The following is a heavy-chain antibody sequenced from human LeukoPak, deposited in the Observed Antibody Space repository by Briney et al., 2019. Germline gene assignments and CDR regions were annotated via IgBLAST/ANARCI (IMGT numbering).Heavy chain of an antibody. Sequence: PSETLSLTCTVSGGSISSGAYYWSWIRQPPGKGLEWIGYIYYSGSTYYNPSLKSRVTISVDTSKNQFSLKLSSVTAADTAVYYCARDHCSGGSCYGSDAFDIWGQGTMVTVSS. D-gene: IGHD2-15*01. CDR1: GGSISSGAYY. CDR3: ARDHCSGGSCYGSDAFDI. CDR2: IYYSGST. V-gene: IGHV4-30-4*01. J-gene: IGHJ3*02.